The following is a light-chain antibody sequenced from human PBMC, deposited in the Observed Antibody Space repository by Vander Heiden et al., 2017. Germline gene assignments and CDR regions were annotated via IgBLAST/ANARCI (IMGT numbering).Light chain of an antibody. CDR2: NVD. J-gene: IGLJ1*01. CDR1: SSNIGRNT. V-gene: IGLV1-44*01. CDR3: ASWDDSLNAYV. Sequence: QSVLAQPPSASGTPGQTVTISCSGSSSNIGRNTVNWYKQLPGTAPDLLIYNVDQWPSGVPGRVSGSKSGASASLASSDLQSDDEADYYCASWDDSLNAYVFGSGTKVILL.